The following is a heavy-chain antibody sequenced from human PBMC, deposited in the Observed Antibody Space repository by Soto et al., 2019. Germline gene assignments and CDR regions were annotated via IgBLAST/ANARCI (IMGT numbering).Heavy chain of an antibody. J-gene: IGHJ4*02. CDR3: ARDRGMDDY. V-gene: IGHV3-7*03. D-gene: IGHD1-20*01. CDR1: GFTFSDFW. CDR2: IRPDGSEK. Sequence: EVQLVESGGTLVQPGGSLRLSCAGSGFTFSDFWMTWVRQAPGKGLEWVANIRPDGSEKNYVDSVKGRFTISRDNTKNSMYLQMNGLRGEHTAVYYCARDRGMDDYSGQGTLVTVSP.